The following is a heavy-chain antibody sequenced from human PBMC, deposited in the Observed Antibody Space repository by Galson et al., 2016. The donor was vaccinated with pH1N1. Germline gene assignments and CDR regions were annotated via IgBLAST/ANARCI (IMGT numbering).Heavy chain of an antibody. Sequence: SLRLSCAASGFTFSSCGIYWVRQAPGKGLEWVGNILYNGNDKYYADSVKGRFTISRDSSMTTVHLQMISVTVEDTAVYFCARDESGYADSFLDVFDIWGQGTMVTVSS. CDR1: GFTFSSCG. J-gene: IGHJ3*02. CDR2: ILYNGNDK. V-gene: IGHV3-30*12. D-gene: IGHD6-25*01. CDR3: ARDESGYADSFLDVFDI.